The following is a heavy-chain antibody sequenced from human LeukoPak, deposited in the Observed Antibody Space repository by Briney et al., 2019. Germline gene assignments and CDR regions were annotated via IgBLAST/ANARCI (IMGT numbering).Heavy chain of an antibody. Sequence: SETLSLTCAVYGGSFSGYYWSWVRQPPGKGLEWIGEIKHSGSTNYNPSLKSRVTISVDTSKNQFSLKLSSVTAADTAVYYCARGGPYYYGSGSYYTPFDYWGQGTLVTVSS. CDR1: GGSFSGYY. V-gene: IGHV4-34*01. CDR3: ARGGPYYYGSGSYYTPFDY. J-gene: IGHJ4*02. CDR2: IKHSGST. D-gene: IGHD3-10*01.